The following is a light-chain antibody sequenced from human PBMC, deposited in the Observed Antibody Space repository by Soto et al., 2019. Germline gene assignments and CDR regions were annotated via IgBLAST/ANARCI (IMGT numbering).Light chain of an antibody. Sequence: QSVLTQPPSASGTPGQRVTISCSGSSSNIGSNTVHWYQQLPGTAPKLLIYSNNMRPSGVPDRFSGSISGTSASLAISGLQSEDEADYYCAAWDDSLDGRVVFGGGTKLTVL. V-gene: IGLV1-44*01. CDR1: SSNIGSNT. J-gene: IGLJ2*01. CDR2: SNN. CDR3: AAWDDSLDGRVV.